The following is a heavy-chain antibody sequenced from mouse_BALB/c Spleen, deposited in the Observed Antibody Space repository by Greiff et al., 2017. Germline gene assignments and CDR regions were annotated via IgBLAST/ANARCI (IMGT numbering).Heavy chain of an antibody. Sequence: QVQLKESGAELVRPGASVTLSCKASGYTFTDYEMHWVKQTPVHGLEWIGAIDPETGGTAYNQKFKGKATLTADKSSSTAYMELRSLTSEDSAVYYCTRDSYYYGSSPFAYWGQGTLVTVSA. J-gene: IGHJ3*01. V-gene: IGHV1-15*01. CDR3: TRDSYYYGSSPFAY. CDR2: IDPETGGT. D-gene: IGHD1-1*01. CDR1: GYTFTDYE.